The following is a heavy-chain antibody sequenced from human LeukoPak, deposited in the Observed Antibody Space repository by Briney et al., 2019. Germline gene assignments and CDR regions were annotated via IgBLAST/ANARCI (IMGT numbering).Heavy chain of an antibody. CDR2: ISGSGGST. Sequence: GGSLRLSCAASGFTFSSYAMSWVRQAPGKGLEWVSAISGSGGSTYYADSVKGRFTISRDNSKNTLYLQMNSLRGEDTAVYYCAKDPEYYYDSSGSFDYWGQGTLVTVSS. J-gene: IGHJ4*02. CDR3: AKDPEYYYDSSGSFDY. V-gene: IGHV3-23*01. CDR1: GFTFSSYA. D-gene: IGHD3-22*01.